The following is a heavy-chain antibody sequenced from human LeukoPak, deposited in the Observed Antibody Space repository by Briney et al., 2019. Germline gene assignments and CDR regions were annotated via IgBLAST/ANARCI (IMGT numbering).Heavy chain of an antibody. CDR3: ARTPKVGNWFDP. CDR1: GYTFTSYG. J-gene: IGHJ5*02. Sequence: GASVKVSCKASGYTFTSYGISWVRQAPGQGLEWMGWISAYSGGTNYAQKFQGRVTMTRDTSISTAYMELSRLRSDDTAVYYCARTPKVGNWFDPWGQGTLVTVSS. CDR2: ISAYSGGT. V-gene: IGHV1-2*02.